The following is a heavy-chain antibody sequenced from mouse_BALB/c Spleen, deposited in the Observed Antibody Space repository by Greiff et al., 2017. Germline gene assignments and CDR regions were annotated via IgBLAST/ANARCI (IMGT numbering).Heavy chain of an antibody. CDR2: ISSGSSTI. CDR1: GFTFSSFG. J-gene: IGHJ4*01. V-gene: IGHV5-17*02. D-gene: IGHD1-1*01. Sequence: EVQRVESGGGLVQPGGSRKLSCAASGFTFSSFGMHWVRQAPEKGLEWVAYISSGSSTIYYADTVKGRFTISRDNPKNTLFLQMTSLRSEDTAMYYCARWGSSYEDYAMDYWGQGTSVTVSS. CDR3: ARWGSSYEDYAMDY.